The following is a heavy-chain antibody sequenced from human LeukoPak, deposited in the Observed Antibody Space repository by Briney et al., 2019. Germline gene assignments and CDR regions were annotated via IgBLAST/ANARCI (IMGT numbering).Heavy chain of an antibody. J-gene: IGHJ3*02. Sequence: PSETLSITCTVSGGSINSNYWSWIRQPPGKGLEWIGYIYYSGITNYNPSLKSRVTISVDTSKNQFSLKLTSVTAADTALYYCARSSLLDAFDIRGQGTMVTVSS. CDR1: GGSINSNY. CDR3: ARSSLLDAFDI. CDR2: IYYSGIT. V-gene: IGHV4-59*01. D-gene: IGHD3-10*01.